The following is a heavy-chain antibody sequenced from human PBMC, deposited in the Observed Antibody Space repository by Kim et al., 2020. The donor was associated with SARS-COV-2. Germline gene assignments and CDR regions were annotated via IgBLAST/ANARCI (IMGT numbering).Heavy chain of an antibody. V-gene: IGHV3-7*03. Sequence: GGSLRLSCAASGFTFSSYWMSWVRQAPEKGLEWVANINQDGSEIYYVESVRGRFTISRDNAKNLLYLQMNGLRAEDTAVYYCARSNSGRAAGKVDSWGQGTLVTVSS. CDR3: ARSNSGRAAGKVDS. CDR1: GFTFSSYW. D-gene: IGHD6-13*01. J-gene: IGHJ4*02. CDR2: INQDGSEI.